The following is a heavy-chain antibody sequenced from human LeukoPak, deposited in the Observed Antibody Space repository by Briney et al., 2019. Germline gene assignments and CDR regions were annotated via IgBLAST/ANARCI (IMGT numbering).Heavy chain of an antibody. CDR3: ARERGRSFDY. Sequence: GRSLRLSCAASGFTFSSYAMHWVRQAPGKGLEWVAVISYDGSNKYYADSVKGRFTISRENAKNSLYLQMNSLRAGDTAVYYCARERGRSFDYWGQGTLVTVSS. D-gene: IGHD2-15*01. CDR1: GFTFSSYA. CDR2: ISYDGSNK. J-gene: IGHJ4*02. V-gene: IGHV3-30*14.